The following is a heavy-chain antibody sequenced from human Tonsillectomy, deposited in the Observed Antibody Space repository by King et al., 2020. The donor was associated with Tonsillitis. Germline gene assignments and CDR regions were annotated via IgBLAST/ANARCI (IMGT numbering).Heavy chain of an antibody. CDR3: VKDVDTAGFNGMHV. D-gene: IGHD5-18*01. V-gene: IGHV3-43D*03. CDR1: GFTFDDYG. CDR2: ISWDGGST. Sequence: VQLVESGGVVVQPGGSLRLSCAASGFTFDDYGMHWVRQAPGKGLEWVSLISWDGGSTYYADSVKGRFIISRDDSKNSLYLQMNSLRAEDTALYYCVKDVDTAGFNGMHVWGRGTTVTVSS. J-gene: IGHJ6*02.